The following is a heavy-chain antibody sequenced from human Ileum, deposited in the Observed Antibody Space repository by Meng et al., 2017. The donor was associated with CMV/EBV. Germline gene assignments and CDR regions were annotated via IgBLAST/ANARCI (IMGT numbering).Heavy chain of an antibody. J-gene: IGHJ4*02. CDR3: AFSLATDGNWSYYFDY. D-gene: IGHD1-26*01. V-gene: IGHV4-59*01. CDR2: VHYSGNT. Sequence: SETLSLTCTVFGASMSPYYWSWIRQTPGKGLEWIGYVHYSGNTNYNPSLQSRVSISLDTSRNQFSLRLNSVTAADTAFYYCAFSLATDGNWSYYFDYWGQGALVTVSS. CDR1: GASMSPYY.